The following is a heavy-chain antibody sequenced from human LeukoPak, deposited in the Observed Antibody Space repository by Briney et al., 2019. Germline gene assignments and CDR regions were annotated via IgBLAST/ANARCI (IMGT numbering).Heavy chain of an antibody. J-gene: IGHJ6*04. CDR3: ARDSGPGVRGSYYYGMDV. CDR2: IYSGGST. Sequence: GGSLRLSCAASGFTASSNYMSWVRQAPGKGLKWVSVIYSGGSTYYADSVKGRFTISRDNSKNTLYLQMNSLRAEDTAVYYCARDSGPGVRGSYYYGMDVWGKGTTVTVSS. V-gene: IGHV3-53*01. D-gene: IGHD3-10*01. CDR1: GFTASSNY.